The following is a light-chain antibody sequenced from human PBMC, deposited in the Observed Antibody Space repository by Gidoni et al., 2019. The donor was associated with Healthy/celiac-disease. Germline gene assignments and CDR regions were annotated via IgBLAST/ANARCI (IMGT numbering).Light chain of an antibody. Sequence: DNQLTKSPSFLSASVGDRVTITCRATQGISSYLAWYQQKPGQAPQLLIYAASTLQSGGPSRFSGSGSGTEFTLTISILEPEDFSTYYCRQLNSYSWTFGQXTKVEIK. CDR2: AAS. J-gene: IGKJ1*01. CDR1: QGISSY. CDR3: RQLNSYSWT. V-gene: IGKV1-9*01.